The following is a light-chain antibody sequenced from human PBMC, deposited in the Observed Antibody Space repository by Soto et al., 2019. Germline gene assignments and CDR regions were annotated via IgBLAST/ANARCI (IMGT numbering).Light chain of an antibody. CDR1: SSDVGAYDY. CDR3: SSYTSGSTRV. CDR2: EVS. Sequence: QSALAQPASVSGSPGQWITISCTGTSSDVGAYDYVSWYQQHPNKAPKLIIYEVSNRPSGVSNRFSGSKSVNTATLTISGLQAEDEADYYCSSYTSGSTRVFGTGTKVNVL. V-gene: IGLV2-14*03. J-gene: IGLJ1*01.